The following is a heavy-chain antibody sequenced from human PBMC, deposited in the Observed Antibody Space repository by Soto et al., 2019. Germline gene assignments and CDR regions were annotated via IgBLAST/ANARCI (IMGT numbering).Heavy chain of an antibody. Sequence: QVQLVQSGSELKKPGASVKVSCKASGYTFTSYAMNWVRQAPGPGLEWMGWINTNTGNPTYAQGFTGRFVFSLDTSVSTAYLQICSLKAEDTAVYYCAREGKYCSSTSCYFPQYYYYYMDVWGKGTTVTVSS. CDR3: AREGKYCSSTSCYFPQYYYYYMDV. V-gene: IGHV7-4-1*01. D-gene: IGHD2-2*01. CDR2: INTNTGNP. CDR1: GYTFTSYA. J-gene: IGHJ6*03.